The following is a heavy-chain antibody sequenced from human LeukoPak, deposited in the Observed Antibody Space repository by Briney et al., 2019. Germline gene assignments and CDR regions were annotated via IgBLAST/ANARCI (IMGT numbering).Heavy chain of an antibody. CDR3: ARVGTDFWSGYLDY. D-gene: IGHD3-3*01. CDR1: GLIFSDYY. V-gene: IGHV3-11*01. CDR2: ISSGGSSI. J-gene: IGHJ4*02. Sequence: GGSLRLSCVASGLIFSDYYMSWIRQAPGKGLEWISYISSGGSSIYYADSVKGRFTISRDNSKNTLYLQMNSLRAEDTAVYYCARVGTDFWSGYLDYWGQGTLVTVSS.